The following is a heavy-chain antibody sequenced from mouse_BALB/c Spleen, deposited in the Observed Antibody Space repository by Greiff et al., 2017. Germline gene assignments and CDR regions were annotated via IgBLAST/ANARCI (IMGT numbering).Heavy chain of an antibody. CDR2: IDPANGNT. J-gene: IGHJ2*01. D-gene: IGHD1-1*01. Sequence: VHVKQSGAELVRPGALVKLSCKASGFNIKDTYMHWVKQRPEQGLEWIGRIDPANGNTKYDPKFQGKATITADTSSNTAYLQLSSLTSEDTAVYYCASWYYYGSSDYFDYWGQGTTLTVSS. CDR3: ASWYYYGSSDYFDY. CDR1: GFNIKDTY. V-gene: IGHV14-3*02.